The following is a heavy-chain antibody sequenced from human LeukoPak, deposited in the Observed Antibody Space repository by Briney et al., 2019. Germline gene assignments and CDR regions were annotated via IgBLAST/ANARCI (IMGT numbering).Heavy chain of an antibody. J-gene: IGHJ3*02. CDR1: GFTFSSYS. D-gene: IGHD3-3*01. CDR2: ISSSSSTI. V-gene: IGHV3-48*01. Sequence: PGGSLRLSCAASGFTFSSYSMNWVRQAPGKGLEWVSYISSSSSTIYYADSVKGRFTISRDNAKNSLYLQMNSLRAEDTAVYYCARDPSVLRFLEWFMAFDIWGQGTMVTVSS. CDR3: ARDPSVLRFLEWFMAFDI.